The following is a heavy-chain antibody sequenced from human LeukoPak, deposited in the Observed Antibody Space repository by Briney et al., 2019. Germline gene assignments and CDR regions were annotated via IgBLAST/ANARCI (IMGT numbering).Heavy chain of an antibody. Sequence: PGGSLRLSCAASGFTFSNYWIHWARQAPDKGLVWVSRINPAGNYANYADSVKGRFTISRENAKNSLYLQMNSLRAGDTAVYYCARFPRSGGNLSYGMDVWGQGTTVTVSS. CDR1: GFTFSNYW. CDR2: INPAGNYA. V-gene: IGHV3-74*01. CDR3: ARFPRSGGNLSYGMDV. D-gene: IGHD2-15*01. J-gene: IGHJ6*02.